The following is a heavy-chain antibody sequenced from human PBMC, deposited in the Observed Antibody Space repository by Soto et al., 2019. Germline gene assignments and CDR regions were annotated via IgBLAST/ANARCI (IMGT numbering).Heavy chain of an antibody. CDR2: IIPIFGTA. J-gene: IGHJ4*02. CDR1: GGTFSSYA. V-gene: IGHV1-69*13. Sequence: GASVKVSCKASGGTFSSYAISWVRQAPGQGLEWMGGIIPIFGTANYAQKFQGRVTITADESTSTAYMELSSLRSEDTAVYYCAREHRRCRAFDYWGQGTLVTVSS. CDR3: AREHRRCRAFDY.